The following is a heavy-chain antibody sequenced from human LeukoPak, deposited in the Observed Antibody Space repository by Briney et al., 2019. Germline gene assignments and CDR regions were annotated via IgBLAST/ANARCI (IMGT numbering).Heavy chain of an antibody. CDR2: IYYSGST. Sequence: SETLSLTCTVSGGSISSGGYYWSWIRQHPGKGLEWLGYIYYSGSTYYNPSLKSRVTISVDTSKNQFSLKLSSVTAADTAVYYCARVRGYSYGYQSTYFDYWGQGTLVTVSS. D-gene: IGHD5-18*01. CDR3: ARVRGYSYGYQSTYFDY. J-gene: IGHJ4*02. V-gene: IGHV4-31*03. CDR1: GGSISSGGYY.